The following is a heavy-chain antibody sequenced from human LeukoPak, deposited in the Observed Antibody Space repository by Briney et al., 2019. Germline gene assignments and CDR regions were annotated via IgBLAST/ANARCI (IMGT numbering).Heavy chain of an antibody. CDR2: INPNSGGT. Sequence: ASVNVSCKASGYTFTGYYMHWVRQAPGQGLEWMGWINPNSGGTNYAQKFQGRVTITRNTSISTAYMELSSLRSEDTAVYYCARGRDYWGQGTLVTVSS. V-gene: IGHV1-2*02. CDR3: ARGRDY. J-gene: IGHJ4*02. CDR1: GYTFTGYY.